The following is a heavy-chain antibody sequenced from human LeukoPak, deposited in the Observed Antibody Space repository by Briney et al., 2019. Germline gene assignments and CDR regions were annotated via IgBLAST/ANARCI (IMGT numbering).Heavy chain of an antibody. J-gene: IGHJ4*02. CDR1: GYTFTGYY. Sequence: ASVKVSCKAAGYTFTGYYMHWARQAPGQGLEWMGWINPNSGGTNYAQKFQGRVTMTRDTSISTAYMELSRLRSDDTAVYCCARDYGYSSGCDYWGQGTLVTVSS. D-gene: IGHD6-19*01. V-gene: IGHV1-2*02. CDR2: INPNSGGT. CDR3: ARDYGYSSGCDY.